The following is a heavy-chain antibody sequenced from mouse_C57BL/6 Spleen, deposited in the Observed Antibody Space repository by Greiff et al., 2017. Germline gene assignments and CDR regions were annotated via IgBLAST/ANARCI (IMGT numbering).Heavy chain of an antibody. CDR3: ARDNDYAAWFAY. CDR1: GYSITSGYY. V-gene: IGHV3-6*01. CDR2: ISYDGSN. D-gene: IGHD2-4*01. J-gene: IGHJ3*01. Sequence: EVQLVESGPGLVKPSQSLSLTCSVTGYSITSGYYWNWIRQFPGNKLEWMGYISYDGSNNYNPSLKNRISITRDTSKNQFFLKLNSVTTEDTATYYCARDNDYAAWFAYWGQGTLVTVSA.